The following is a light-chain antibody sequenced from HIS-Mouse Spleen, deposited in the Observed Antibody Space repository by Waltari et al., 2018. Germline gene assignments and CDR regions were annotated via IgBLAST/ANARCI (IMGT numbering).Light chain of an antibody. V-gene: IGLV3-25*03. CDR3: QSADSSGTYHVV. CDR1: AFPKQY. J-gene: IGLJ2*01. CDR2: KDS. Sequence: SYELTQPPSVSVSPGQTARITCSGAAFPKQYAYLYQQKPGQAPVLGIYKDSERPSGIPERFSGSSSGTTVTLTISGVQAEDEADYYCQSADSSGTYHVVFGGGTKLTVL.